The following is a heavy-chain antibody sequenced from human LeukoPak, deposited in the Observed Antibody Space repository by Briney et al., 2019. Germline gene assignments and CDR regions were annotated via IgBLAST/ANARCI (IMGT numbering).Heavy chain of an antibody. CDR1: GASISSSSYY. V-gene: IGHV4-39*07. CDR3: ARGGWFGEPDDYYYYYYMDV. J-gene: IGHJ6*03. CDR2: IVYSGST. D-gene: IGHD3-10*01. Sequence: NPSQTLSLTCTVAGASISSSSYYWGWLREPPGKGLEWFGRIVYSGSTYYNASLKSRVTISVDTSKTQFSLKLSSVTAADTAVYYCARGGWFGEPDDYYYYYYMDVWGKGTTVTISS.